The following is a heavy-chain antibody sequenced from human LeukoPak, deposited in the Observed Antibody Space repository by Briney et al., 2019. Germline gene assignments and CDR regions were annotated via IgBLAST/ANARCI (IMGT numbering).Heavy chain of an antibody. CDR3: AKDLLDPISIVVVVGAPDY. D-gene: IGHD2-15*01. J-gene: IGHJ4*02. Sequence: PGGSLRLSCAASGFTFSSYGMHWVRQAPGKGLEWVAFIRYDASNKYYADSVKGRFTISRDNPKNTLYLQMNSLRAEDTAVYYCAKDLLDPISIVVVVGAPDYWGQGTLVTVSS. CDR2: IRYDASNK. CDR1: GFTFSSYG. V-gene: IGHV3-30*02.